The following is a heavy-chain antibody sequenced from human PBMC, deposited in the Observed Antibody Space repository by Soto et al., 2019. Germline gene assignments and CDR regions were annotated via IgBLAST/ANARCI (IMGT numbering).Heavy chain of an antibody. Sequence: GGSLRLSCAASGFTFSSYGMHWVRQAPGKGLEWVAVIWYDGSNKYYADSVKGRFTISRDNSKNTRYLQMNSLRAEDTVVYYCARELLKITMVRGVIITTKMDVWGQGTTVTVSS. CDR3: ARELLKITMVRGVIITTKMDV. D-gene: IGHD3-10*01. V-gene: IGHV3-33*01. CDR1: GFTFSSYG. J-gene: IGHJ6*02. CDR2: IWYDGSNK.